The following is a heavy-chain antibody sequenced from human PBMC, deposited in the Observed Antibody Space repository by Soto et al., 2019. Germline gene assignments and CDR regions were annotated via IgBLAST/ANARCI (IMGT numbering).Heavy chain of an antibody. CDR2: VIPIFGRP. CDR1: GGTFSTYA. J-gene: IGHJ6*02. Sequence: QVQLVQSGAEVKKPGSSVKVSCKAPGGTFSTYAISWVRQAPGQGLEWMGGVIPIFGRPKYAQKFQGRVTITADESTSTGYMELRSLRSEDTAVYYCARSQGGSSSLDIYYYYYYGMDGWGQGTTVTVSS. V-gene: IGHV1-69*01. CDR3: ARSQGGSSSLDIYYYYYYGMDG. D-gene: IGHD2-15*01.